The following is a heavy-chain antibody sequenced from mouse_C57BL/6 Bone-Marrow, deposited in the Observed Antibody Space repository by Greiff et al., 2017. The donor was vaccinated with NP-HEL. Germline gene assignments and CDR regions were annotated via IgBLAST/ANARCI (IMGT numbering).Heavy chain of an antibody. Sequence: QVQLQQSGAELVRPGASVKLSCKASGYTFTDYYINWVKQRPGQGLEWIARIYPGSGNTYYNEKFKGKATLTAEKSSSTAYMQLSSLTSEDSAVYFCASSSSCYGSSFLFDYWGQGTTLTVSS. CDR3: ASSSSCYGSSFLFDY. J-gene: IGHJ2*01. D-gene: IGHD1-1*01. CDR1: GYTFTDYY. CDR2: IYPGSGNT. V-gene: IGHV1-76*01.